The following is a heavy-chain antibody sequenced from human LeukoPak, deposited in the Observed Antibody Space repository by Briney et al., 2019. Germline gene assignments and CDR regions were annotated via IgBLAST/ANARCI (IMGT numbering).Heavy chain of an antibody. Sequence: SETLSLTCTVSGGSISSGDYYWSWIRQPPGKGLEWIGYIYYSGSTYYNPSPKSRVTISVDTSKNQFSLKLSSVTAADTAVYYCARYLREIVVGLDYWGQGTLVTVSS. CDR3: ARYLREIVVGLDY. D-gene: IGHD2-2*01. CDR1: GGSISSGDYY. V-gene: IGHV4-30-4*01. J-gene: IGHJ4*02. CDR2: IYYSGST.